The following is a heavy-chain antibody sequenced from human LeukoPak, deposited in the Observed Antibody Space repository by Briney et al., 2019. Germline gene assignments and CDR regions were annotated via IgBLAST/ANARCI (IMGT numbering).Heavy chain of an antibody. J-gene: IGHJ4*02. D-gene: IGHD3-10*01. CDR3: AMPCLSGVYYEV. CDR1: GGTFISYA. V-gene: IGHV1-69*13. Sequence: GASVKVSCKASGGTFISYAISWVRQAPGQGLEWMGGIIPIFGTANHAQKFQGRVTITADESTSTAYMQLSSLRSEDTAVYYCAMPCLSGVYYEVWGQRTLVTVSS. CDR2: IIPIFGTA.